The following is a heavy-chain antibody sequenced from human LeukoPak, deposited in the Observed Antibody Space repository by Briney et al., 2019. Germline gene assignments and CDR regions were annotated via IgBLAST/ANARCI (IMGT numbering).Heavy chain of an antibody. CDR1: GYSFTGYY. D-gene: IGHD3-22*01. V-gene: IGHV1-2*02. Sequence: ASVKVSCQASGYSFTGYYIQWVRPAPGQGLAWMGWINPNSGATNYAQRFQDRVTMTRDTSINTAYMELNRLRSDDTAMYYCARDQNYYDATSYYGIDYWGQGTLVTVSS. CDR3: ARDQNYYDATSYYGIDY. J-gene: IGHJ4*02. CDR2: INPNSGAT.